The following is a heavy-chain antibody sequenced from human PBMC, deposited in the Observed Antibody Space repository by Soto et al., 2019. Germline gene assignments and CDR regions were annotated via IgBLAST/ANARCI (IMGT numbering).Heavy chain of an antibody. Sequence: QIQLVQSGTEVKRSGASVKVSCKTSGYSFTTYGLSWVRQAPGRGLEWVCWISGYNGNTNYAQKFQGTVILTTDTPTTTGYMEIKSLSSDDTAVYYCVRDTDYYHSSGPAPFDYWGQGTQVTVSS. J-gene: IGHJ4*02. V-gene: IGHV1-18*01. CDR2: ISGYNGNT. CDR3: VRDTDYYHSSGPAPFDY. CDR1: GYSFTTYG. D-gene: IGHD3-22*01.